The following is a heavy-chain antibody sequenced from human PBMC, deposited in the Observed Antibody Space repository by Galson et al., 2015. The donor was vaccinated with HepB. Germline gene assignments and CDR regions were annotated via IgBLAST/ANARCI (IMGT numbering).Heavy chain of an antibody. Sequence: SLRLSCAASGFIFSDYAMSWVRQAPGKGLEWVSSISSSGGTTYDADSVKGRFTISRDNSKDTLYLHMNSLRAEDTAVYYCAKDGGFGESLPVYYYYAMDVWGQGTTGTVSS. CDR1: GFIFSDYA. D-gene: IGHD3-10*01. V-gene: IGHV3-23*01. CDR3: AKDGGFGESLPVYYYYAMDV. CDR2: ISSSGGTT. J-gene: IGHJ6*01.